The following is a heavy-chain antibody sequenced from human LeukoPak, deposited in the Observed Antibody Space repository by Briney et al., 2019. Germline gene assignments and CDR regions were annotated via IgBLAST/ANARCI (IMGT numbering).Heavy chain of an antibody. CDR3: ARDGAHRYSYGDAFDY. D-gene: IGHD5-18*01. CDR1: GFTFSSYE. CDR2: ISSSGSTI. Sequence: GGSLRLSCAASGFTFSSYEMNWVRQAPGKGLEWVSYISSSGSTIYYADSVKGRFTISRDNAKNSLYLQMNSLRAEDTAVYYCARDGAHRYSYGDAFDYWGQGTLVTVSS. V-gene: IGHV3-48*03. J-gene: IGHJ4*02.